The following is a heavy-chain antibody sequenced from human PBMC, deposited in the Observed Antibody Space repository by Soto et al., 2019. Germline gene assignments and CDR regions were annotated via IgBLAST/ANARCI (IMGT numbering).Heavy chain of an antibody. D-gene: IGHD6-19*01. Sequence: ASVKVSCKASGGTFSSYAISWVRQAPGQGLEWMGGIIPIFGTANYAQKFQGRVTITADESTSTAYMELSSLRSEDTAVYYCARRSVAGTNWFDPWGQGTLVTVSS. V-gene: IGHV1-69*13. CDR1: GGTFSSYA. CDR3: ARRSVAGTNWFDP. CDR2: IIPIFGTA. J-gene: IGHJ5*02.